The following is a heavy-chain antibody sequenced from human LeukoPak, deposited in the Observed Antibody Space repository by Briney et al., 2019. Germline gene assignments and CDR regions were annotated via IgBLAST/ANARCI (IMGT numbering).Heavy chain of an antibody. V-gene: IGHV4-59*08. Sequence: SETLSLTCTVSGGSISSYYWSWIRQPPGKGLEWIGFIFYSGTTNYNPSLKSRVTISVDTSKNQFSLKLSSVTAADTAVYYCARVADYYESSGYYDYWGQGTLVTVSS. D-gene: IGHD3-22*01. CDR1: GGSISSYY. CDR3: ARVADYYESSGYYDY. CDR2: IFYSGTT. J-gene: IGHJ4*02.